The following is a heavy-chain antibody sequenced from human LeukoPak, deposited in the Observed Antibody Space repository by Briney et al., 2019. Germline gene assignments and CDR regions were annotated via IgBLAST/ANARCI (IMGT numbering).Heavy chain of an antibody. D-gene: IGHD3-22*01. CDR2: IYHSGST. CDR1: GGSISSGGYY. V-gene: IGHV4-30-2*01. J-gene: IGHJ1*01. CDR3: ARDDAYYYDSSVYSLAPFFQH. Sequence: PSETLSLTCTVSGGSISSGGYYWSWIRQPPGKGLEWIGYIYHSGSTYYNPSLKSRVTISVDTSKNQFSLKLNSVTAADTAVYYCARDDAYYYDSSVYSLAPFFQHWGQGTLVTVSS.